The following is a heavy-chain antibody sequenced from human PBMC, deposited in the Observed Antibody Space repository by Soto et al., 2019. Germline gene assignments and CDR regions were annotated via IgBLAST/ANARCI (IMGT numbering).Heavy chain of an antibody. CDR2: IDWDDDK. Sequence: SGPTLVNPTQTLTLTCTFSGFSLSISGMRVSWIRQPPGKALEWLARIDWDDDKFYSTSLKTRLTISKDTSKNQVVLTMTNMDPVDTATYYCARSEMAEILGYAFDIWGQGTMVTVSS. V-gene: IGHV2-70*04. CDR1: GFSLSISGMR. CDR3: ARSEMAEILGYAFDI. J-gene: IGHJ3*02. D-gene: IGHD6-19*01.